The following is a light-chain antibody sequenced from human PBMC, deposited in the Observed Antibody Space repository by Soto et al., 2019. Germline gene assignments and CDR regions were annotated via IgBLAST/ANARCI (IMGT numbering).Light chain of an antibody. CDR2: DAS. J-gene: IGKJ1*01. CDR1: QSVRSNY. CDR3: QHYGDSRT. Sequence: EIVLTQSPGTLSLSPGERATLSCRASQSVRSNYLAWYQQKLGQAPRLLIYDASSRATGIPDRFSGSGSGTDFTLTISRLEPEDFAVYYCQHYGDSRTFGQGTKVEIK. V-gene: IGKV3-20*01.